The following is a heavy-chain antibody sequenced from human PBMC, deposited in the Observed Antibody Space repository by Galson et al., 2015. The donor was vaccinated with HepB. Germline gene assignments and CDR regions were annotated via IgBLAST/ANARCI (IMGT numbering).Heavy chain of an antibody. Sequence: SLRLSCAASGFTFSSYWMSWVRQAPGKGLEWVANIKQDGSEKYYVDSVKGRFTISRDNAKNSLYLQMNSLRAEDTAVYYCARDIGEGDYYDSSGYYYGMDVWGQGTTVTVSS. V-gene: IGHV3-7*03. D-gene: IGHD3-22*01. CDR1: GFTFSSYW. CDR2: IKQDGSEK. CDR3: ARDIGEGDYYDSSGYYYGMDV. J-gene: IGHJ6*02.